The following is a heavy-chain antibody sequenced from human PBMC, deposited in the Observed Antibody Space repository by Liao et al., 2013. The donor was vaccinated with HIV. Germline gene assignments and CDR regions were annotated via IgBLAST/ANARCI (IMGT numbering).Heavy chain of an antibody. CDR3: ARGPYYYYYMDV. V-gene: IGHV4-61*02. J-gene: IGHJ6*03. CDR2: IYTSGST. Sequence: QLQLQESGPGLVKPSETLSLTCTVSGASISSSSYYWSWIRQPAGKGLEWIGRIYTSGSTNYNPSLQESSHHVSRHVQEPRSPSKLSSVTAADTAVYYCARGPYYYYYMDVWGERNRRSPSP. CDR1: GASISSSSYY.